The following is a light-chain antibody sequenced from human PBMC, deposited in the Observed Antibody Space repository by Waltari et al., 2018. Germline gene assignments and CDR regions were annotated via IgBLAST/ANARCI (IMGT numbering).Light chain of an antibody. V-gene: IGLV3-19*01. CDR2: GNN. CDR1: SLRSYY. Sequence: SSELTQDPTVSVAMGQTVRITCQGDSLRSYYASWYQQRPGQAPILVFSGNNNRPCGVPGRFSGSSSDNTAVLTVTGAQAEDEASYYCHSRDASGVGGSFGGGTKLTVL. J-gene: IGLJ2*01. CDR3: HSRDASGVGGS.